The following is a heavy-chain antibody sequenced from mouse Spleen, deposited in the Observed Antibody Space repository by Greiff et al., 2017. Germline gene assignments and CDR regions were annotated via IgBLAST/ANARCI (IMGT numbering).Heavy chain of an antibody. CDR2: IYPGSGST. J-gene: IGHJ3*01. Sequence: VQLQQPGAELVKPGASVKMSCKASGYTFTSYWITWVKQRPGQGLEWIGDIYPGSGSTNYNEKFKSKATLTVDTSSSTAYMQLSSLTSEDSAVYYCARGDGSSSSFAYWGQGTLVTVSA. D-gene: IGHD1-1*01. CDR3: ARGDGSSSSFAY. CDR1: GYTFTSYW. V-gene: IGHV1-55*01.